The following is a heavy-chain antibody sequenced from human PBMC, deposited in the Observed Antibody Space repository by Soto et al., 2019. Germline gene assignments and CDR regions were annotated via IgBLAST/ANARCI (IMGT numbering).Heavy chain of an antibody. Sequence: PGGSLRLSCAASGFTFSSYGMHWVRQAPGKGLEWVAVISYDGSNKYYADSVKGRFTISRDNSKNTLYLQMNSLRAEDTAVYYCAKNGRYSGSYYGLVDYWGQGTLVTVSS. D-gene: IGHD1-26*01. CDR2: ISYDGSNK. J-gene: IGHJ4*02. CDR1: GFTFSSYG. CDR3: AKNGRYSGSYYGLVDY. V-gene: IGHV3-30*18.